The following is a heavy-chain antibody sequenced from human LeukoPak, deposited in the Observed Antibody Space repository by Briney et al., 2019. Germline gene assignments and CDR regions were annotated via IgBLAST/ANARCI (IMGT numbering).Heavy chain of an antibody. Sequence: AGGSLRLSCAASGFTFSSYAMHWVRQAPGKGLEWVAVISYDGSNKYYVDSVKGRFTISRDNSKNTLYLQMNSLRAEDTAVYYCARAVAPDYYYYGMDVWGQGTTVTVSS. D-gene: IGHD4-23*01. V-gene: IGHV3-30-3*01. J-gene: IGHJ6*02. CDR3: ARAVAPDYYYYGMDV. CDR2: ISYDGSNK. CDR1: GFTFSSYA.